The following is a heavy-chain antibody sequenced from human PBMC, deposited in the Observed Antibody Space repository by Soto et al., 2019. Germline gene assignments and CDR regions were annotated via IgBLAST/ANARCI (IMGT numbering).Heavy chain of an antibody. V-gene: IGHV3-53*02. CDR2: IYSGGST. Sequence: EVQLVETGGGLIQPGGSLRLSCAASGFTVSSAYMSWVHQAPGKGLEWVSVIYSGGSTYYADSLKGRFTISRDNSKNTLILQMNSLRAEDTAVYYCARGGFAPFDYWGQGTMVTVSS. CDR1: GFTVSSAY. J-gene: IGHJ4*02. CDR3: ARGGFAPFDY.